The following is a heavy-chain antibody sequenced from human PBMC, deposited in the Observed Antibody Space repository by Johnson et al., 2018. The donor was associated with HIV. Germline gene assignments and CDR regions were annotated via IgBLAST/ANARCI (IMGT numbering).Heavy chain of an antibody. CDR1: GFTFANYG. CDR3: AKDDNLVVWYSVAFDI. CDR2: IAHDESIT. D-gene: IGHD2-21*02. J-gene: IGHJ3*02. V-gene: IGHV3-30*02. Sequence: QVQLVESGGGVVQPGGSLRLSCAASGFTFANYGMHWVRQAPGKGLEWVAFIAHDESITHYADSVKGRFTMSRDNSKNTLYLQMKSLRAEDTAIYYCAKDDNLVVWYSVAFDIWGQGTVVTVSS.